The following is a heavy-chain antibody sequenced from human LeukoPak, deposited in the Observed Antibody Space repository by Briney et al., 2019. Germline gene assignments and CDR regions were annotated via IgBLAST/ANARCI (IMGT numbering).Heavy chain of an antibody. J-gene: IGHJ4*02. V-gene: IGHV1-69*05. D-gene: IGHD6-13*01. Sequence: ASVKVSCKASGGTFSSYAISWVRQAPGQGLEWMGGIIPIFGTANYAQKFQGRVTMTRDTSISTAYMELSRLRSDDTAVYYCATALYSSTLFDYWGQGTLVTVSS. CDR3: ATALYSSTLFDY. CDR2: IIPIFGTA. CDR1: GGTFSSYA.